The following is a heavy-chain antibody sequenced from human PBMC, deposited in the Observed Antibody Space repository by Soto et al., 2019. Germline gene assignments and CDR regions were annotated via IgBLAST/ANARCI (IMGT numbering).Heavy chain of an antibody. J-gene: IGHJ3*02. CDR3: ARRNGSPSDT. CDR2: IYYSGST. Sequence: SETLSLTCTVSGGSISRYYWSWIRQPPGKGLEWIGYIYYSGSTNYNPSLKSRVTISVDTSKNQFSLKLSSVTAAYTAVYYGARRNGSPSDTWGQWTMGT. V-gene: IGHV4-59*01. D-gene: IGHD3-10*01. CDR1: GGSISRYY.